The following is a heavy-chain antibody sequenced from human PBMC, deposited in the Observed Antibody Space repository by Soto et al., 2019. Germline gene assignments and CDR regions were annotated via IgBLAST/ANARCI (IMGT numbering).Heavy chain of an antibody. CDR1: GVSISSYY. V-gene: IGHV4-59*01. CDR2: ISYSGTT. CDR3: ARGPWSPPFDY. J-gene: IGHJ4*02. Sequence: SETLSLTCTVSGVSISSYYWSWIRQPPGKGLEWIGFISYSGTTNYNPSIKSRDTISEDMSKNQFSLRMSSVTAADTAMYYCARGPWSPPFDYWGQGTLVTVSS.